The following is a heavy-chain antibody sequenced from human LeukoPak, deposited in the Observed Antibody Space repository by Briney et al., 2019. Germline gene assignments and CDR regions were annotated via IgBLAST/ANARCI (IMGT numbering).Heavy chain of an antibody. CDR2: ISAYNGNT. Sequence: ASVKVSCKASGYTFTSYAMHWVRQAPGQGLEWMGWISAYNGNTNYAQKFQGRVTMTTDTSTNTAYMELRSLRSDDTAVYYCSRDWGRHDTGDYWGQGTLVTVSS. J-gene: IGHJ4*02. CDR3: SRDWGRHDTGDY. D-gene: IGHD3-16*01. V-gene: IGHV1-18*01. CDR1: GYTFTSYA.